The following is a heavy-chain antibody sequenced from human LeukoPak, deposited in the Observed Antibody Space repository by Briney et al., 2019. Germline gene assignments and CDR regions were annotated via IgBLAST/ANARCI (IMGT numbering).Heavy chain of an antibody. D-gene: IGHD6-13*01. Sequence: PGGSLRLSCAVSGFSVRGNYLSWVRQAPGKGLVWVSVIYSGGSADYADSVKGRFTISRDNSKNTLYLQMNSLRTEDTAVYHCARRRIAAVGDLFDYWGQGTLVTVSS. J-gene: IGHJ4*02. CDR2: IYSGGSA. CDR1: GFSVRGNY. V-gene: IGHV3-66*02. CDR3: ARRRIAAVGDLFDY.